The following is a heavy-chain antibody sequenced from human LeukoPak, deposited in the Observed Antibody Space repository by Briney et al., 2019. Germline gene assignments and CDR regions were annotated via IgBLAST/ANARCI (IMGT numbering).Heavy chain of an antibody. V-gene: IGHV3-23*01. CDR2: ISGGGGST. J-gene: IGHJ6*02. D-gene: IGHD6-13*01. CDR1: GFTFSSYA. Sequence: GGSLRLSCAASGFTFSSYATSWVRQVPGKGLEWVSAISGGGGSTYYADSVKGRFTISRDNSKNTLYLQMNSRRAEDTAVYYCARDRVPSSSWWEDYYYGMDVWGQGTTVTVSS. CDR3: ARDRVPSSSWWEDYYYGMDV.